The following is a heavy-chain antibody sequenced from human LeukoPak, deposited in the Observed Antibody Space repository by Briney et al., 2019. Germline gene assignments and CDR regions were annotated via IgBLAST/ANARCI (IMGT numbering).Heavy chain of an antibody. J-gene: IGHJ4*02. CDR3: AILEAYGDGPKIDY. Sequence: GGSLRLSCAASGFTFSSYAMSWVRQAPGKGLEWVSAISGSGGSTYYADSVKGRFTISRDNSKNTLYLQMNSLRAEDTAVYYCAILEAYGDGPKIDYWGQGTLVTVSS. CDR1: GFTFSSYA. CDR2: ISGSGGST. D-gene: IGHD4-17*01. V-gene: IGHV3-23*01.